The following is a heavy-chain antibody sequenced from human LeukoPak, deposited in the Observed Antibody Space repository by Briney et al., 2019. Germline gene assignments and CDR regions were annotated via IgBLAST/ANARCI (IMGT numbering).Heavy chain of an antibody. CDR2: ISDTGGST. CDR3: AKGMHYDSSGYPTPFDH. Sequence: PGGSLRLSCAASGFTFSSFAMSWVRQAPGKGLEWVSTISDTGGSTYYADSVKGRFTISSDNSKNTLYLQMNSRRAEDTAVYYCAKGMHYDSSGYPTPFDHWGQGTLVTVSS. V-gene: IGHV3-23*01. D-gene: IGHD3-22*01. CDR1: GFTFSSFA. J-gene: IGHJ4*02.